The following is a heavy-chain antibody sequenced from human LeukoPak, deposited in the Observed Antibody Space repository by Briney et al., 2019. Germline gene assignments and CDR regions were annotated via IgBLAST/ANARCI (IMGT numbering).Heavy chain of an antibody. V-gene: IGHV3-23*01. CDR1: GFTFSSYA. Sequence: GGSLRLSCAASGFTFSSYAMSWVRQAPGKGLEWVSAISGSGGSTYYADSVKGRFTISRDNSKNTLYLQMNSLRAEDTAVYYCARPAYCSSTSCYRGFGADYWGQGTLVTVSS. CDR3: ARPAYCSSTSCYRGFGADY. CDR2: ISGSGGST. J-gene: IGHJ4*02. D-gene: IGHD2-2*01.